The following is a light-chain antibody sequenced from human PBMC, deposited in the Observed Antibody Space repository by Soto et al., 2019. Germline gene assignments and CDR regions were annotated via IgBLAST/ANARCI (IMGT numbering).Light chain of an antibody. CDR1: SYNIGSNT. Sequence: QSVLTQPPSASGTPGQRVTISCSGSSYNIGSNTVNWYQQLPGTAPKLLIYINNQRPSGVHDRFSGSKSGTSASLAISGLQSEDEADYYCAAWEASLNGYVFGTGTKLTVL. V-gene: IGLV1-44*01. CDR2: INN. CDR3: AAWEASLNGYV. J-gene: IGLJ1*01.